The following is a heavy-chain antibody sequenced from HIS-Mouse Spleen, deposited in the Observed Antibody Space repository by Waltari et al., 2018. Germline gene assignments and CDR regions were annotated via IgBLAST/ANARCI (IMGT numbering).Heavy chain of an antibody. CDR1: GGPISSSRYY. Sequence: QLQLQESGPGLVKPSETLSLTCTVSGGPISSSRYYWCWIRQPPGKGMEWIGGIYYSGSTSSNPSLKSRVTISVETSKNQFSLKLSSVTAADTAVYYCAREIPYSSSWYDWYFDLWGRGTLVTVSS. CDR2: IYYSGST. V-gene: IGHV4-39*07. J-gene: IGHJ2*01. CDR3: AREIPYSSSWYDWYFDL. D-gene: IGHD6-13*01.